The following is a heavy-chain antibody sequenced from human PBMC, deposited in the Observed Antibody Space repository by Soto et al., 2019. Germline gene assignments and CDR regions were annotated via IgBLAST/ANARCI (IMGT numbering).Heavy chain of an antibody. CDR1: GGSISSSSYY. D-gene: IGHD3-16*01. J-gene: IGHJ4*02. CDR2: IYYSGST. V-gene: IGHV4-39*01. Sequence: SETLSLTCTVSGGSISSSSYYWGWIRQPPGKGLEWIGSIYYSGSTYYNPSLKSRVTISVDTSKNQFSLKLSSVTAADTAVYYCARLGDGRPPPGFDYWGQGTLVTVSS. CDR3: ARLGDGRPPPGFDY.